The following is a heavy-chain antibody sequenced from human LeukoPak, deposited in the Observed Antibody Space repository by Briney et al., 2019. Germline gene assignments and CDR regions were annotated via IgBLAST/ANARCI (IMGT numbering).Heavy chain of an antibody. V-gene: IGHV3-9*03. D-gene: IGHD3-10*01. Sequence: GGSLRLSCAASGFTFDDSAMHWVRQAPGKGLEWVSGISWNSGSIGYADSVKGRFTISRDNAKNSLYLQMNSLRAEDMALYYCAKSPGVNSAPFDPWGQGTLVTVSS. J-gene: IGHJ5*02. CDR2: ISWNSGSI. CDR3: AKSPGVNSAPFDP. CDR1: GFTFDDSA.